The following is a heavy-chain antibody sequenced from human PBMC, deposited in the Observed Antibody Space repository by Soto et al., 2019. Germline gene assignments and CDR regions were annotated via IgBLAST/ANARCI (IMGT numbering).Heavy chain of an antibody. J-gene: IGHJ6*02. CDR2: IKSKTDGGTT. V-gene: IGHV3-15*07. Sequence: EVQLVESGGGLVKPGGSLRLSCAASGFTFSNAWMNWVRQAPGKGLEWVGRIKSKTDGGTTDYAAPVKGRFTISRDDSKNTLYLQMNSLKTEDTAVHYCTGTLVYYYYGMDVWGQGTTVTVSS. CDR1: GFTFSNAW. CDR3: TGTLVYYYYGMDV. D-gene: IGHD3-10*01.